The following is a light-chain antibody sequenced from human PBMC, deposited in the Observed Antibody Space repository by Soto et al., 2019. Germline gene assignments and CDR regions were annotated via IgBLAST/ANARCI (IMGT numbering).Light chain of an antibody. CDR1: QTISSW. J-gene: IGKJ1*01. CDR3: QHYNSYSEA. CDR2: KAS. Sequence: DIQMTQSPSTLSGSVGDRVTITCRASQTISSWLAWYQQKPGKAPKLLIYKASTLKSGVPSRFSGSGSETEFTLTISSLQPDHFATYYCQHYNSYSEAFGQGTKGDIK. V-gene: IGKV1-5*03.